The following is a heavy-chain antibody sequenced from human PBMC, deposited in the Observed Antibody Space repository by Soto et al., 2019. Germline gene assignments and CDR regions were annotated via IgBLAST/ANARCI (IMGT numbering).Heavy chain of an antibody. CDR2: MNPNSGNT. D-gene: IGHD6-13*01. V-gene: IGHV1-8*01. Sequence: QVQLVQSGAEVKKPGASVKVSCKASGYTFTSYDINWVRQATGQGLEWMGWMNPNSGNTGYAQKFQGRVIMTGSTSISTAYMELSSLTSEDTAVYSCVRSSSWSYLHPWGQGTLVTVSS. J-gene: IGHJ1*01. CDR1: GYTFTSYD. CDR3: VRSSSWSYLHP.